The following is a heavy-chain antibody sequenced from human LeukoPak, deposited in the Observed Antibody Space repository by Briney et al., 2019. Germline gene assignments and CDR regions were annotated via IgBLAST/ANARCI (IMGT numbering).Heavy chain of an antibody. CDR1: GGTFSIYA. J-gene: IGHJ4*02. Sequence: SVKVSCTASGGTFSIYAISWVRQAPGQGLEWMGGIIPIFGTANYAQKFQGRVTITADESTSTAYMELSSLRSEDTAVYYCASRNRLYSYGLYWGQGTLVTVSS. V-gene: IGHV1-69*13. D-gene: IGHD5-18*01. CDR2: IIPIFGTA. CDR3: ASRNRLYSYGLY.